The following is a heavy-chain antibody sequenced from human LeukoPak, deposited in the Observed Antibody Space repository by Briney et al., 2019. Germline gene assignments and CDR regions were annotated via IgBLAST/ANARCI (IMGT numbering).Heavy chain of an antibody. Sequence: ASVKVSCKVSGYTLTELSMHWVRQAPGKGLEWMGGFDPEDGETIYAQKFQGRVTMTEDTSTDTAYMELSSLRSEDTAVYYCATGNGLELRTAFDYWGQGTLVTVSS. D-gene: IGHD1-7*01. CDR3: ATGNGLELRTAFDY. CDR2: FDPEDGET. CDR1: GYTLTELS. J-gene: IGHJ4*02. V-gene: IGHV1-24*01.